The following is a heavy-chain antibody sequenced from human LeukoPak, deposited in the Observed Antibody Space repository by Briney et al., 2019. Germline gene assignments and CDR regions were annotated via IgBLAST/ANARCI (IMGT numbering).Heavy chain of an antibody. V-gene: IGHV4-34*01. CDR2: INQSGST. CDR1: GGSFRGYY. D-gene: IGHD6-19*01. J-gene: IGHJ4*02. Sequence: KGSETLSLTCAVHGGSFRGYYWSCMRQPPGKGREWFGEINQSGSTNYTPSLKSRVTISVATSKNQFSLKLSSVAAADTAVDYFARGERYLAAVASRFDYSGQGTPVTASS. CDR3: ARGERYLAAVASRFDY.